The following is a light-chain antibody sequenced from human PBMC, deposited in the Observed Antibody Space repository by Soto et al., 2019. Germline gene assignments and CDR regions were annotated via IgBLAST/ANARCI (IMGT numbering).Light chain of an antibody. Sequence: QSALTQPASVSGSPGQSITISCTGTSRDVGGYNYVSWYQHRPGKAPKLMIFDVSNRPSGLSNRVSDSKSGNTASLTISRLQAEDEAEYYCSSYTGGHTHVFGTGTKLTVL. CDR3: SSYTGGHTHV. CDR1: SRDVGGYNY. CDR2: DVS. J-gene: IGLJ1*01. V-gene: IGLV2-14*03.